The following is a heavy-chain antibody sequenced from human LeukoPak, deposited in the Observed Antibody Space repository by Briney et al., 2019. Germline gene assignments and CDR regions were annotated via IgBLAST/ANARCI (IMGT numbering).Heavy chain of an antibody. CDR3: TRVPICTSSSCQPPGGFDP. D-gene: IGHD2-2*01. Sequence: ASVMVPCKASGDTFACYDILWVRHATGLGLEWMGWMNPNRAYTGYAQKFQGTVTMTRDTSISTAYMDLSSLRSDDTAVYYCTRVPICTSSSCQPPGGFDPWGQGTLVTVSS. J-gene: IGHJ5*02. V-gene: IGHV1-8*01. CDR1: GDTFACYD. CDR2: MNPNRAYT.